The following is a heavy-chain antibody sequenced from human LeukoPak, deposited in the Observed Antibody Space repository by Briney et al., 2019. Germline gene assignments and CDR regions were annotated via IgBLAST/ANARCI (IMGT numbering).Heavy chain of an antibody. D-gene: IGHD2-2*01. V-gene: IGHV4-34*01. CDR1: GGSFRGCY. CDR3: ASTERCSTTCPLDY. Sequence: SETLSLTCAVYGGSFRGCYWSWIRQPPGKGLEWIGEINHSGSTNYNPSLKSRVTISLDTSMKKFSLKLNSVTAADTAVYYCASTERCSTTCPLDYWGQGTLVTVSS. CDR2: INHSGST. J-gene: IGHJ4*02.